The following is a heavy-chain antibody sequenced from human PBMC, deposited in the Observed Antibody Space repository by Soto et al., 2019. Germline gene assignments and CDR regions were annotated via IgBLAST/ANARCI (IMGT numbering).Heavy chain of an antibody. CDR2: ISSDGSNK. V-gene: IGHV3-30-3*01. CDR3: ASPDSYFEY. D-gene: IGHD3-22*01. Sequence: PGGSLRLSCAASGFSFSSYAMHWVRQAPGKGLEWVAVISSDGSNKYHADSVEGRFTISRDNSKNTLYPQMNSLRAEDTAVYYCASPDSYFEYWGQGTLVTVSS. J-gene: IGHJ4*02. CDR1: GFSFSSYA.